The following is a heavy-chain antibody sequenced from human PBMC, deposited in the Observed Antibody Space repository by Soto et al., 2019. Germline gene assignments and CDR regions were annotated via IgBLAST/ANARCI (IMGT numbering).Heavy chain of an antibody. V-gene: IGHV4-28*01. CDR3: ARMAVTTFYYYAMDV. Sequence: SETLSLTCAVYGYSIRSSDWWGWIRQPPGKGLEWIGYITHGGSTNYNPSLKRRVTMSVDPSKNQFSLNLTSVTAVDTAVYYCARMAVTTFYYYAMDVWGQGTTVPVSS. D-gene: IGHD6-19*01. CDR2: ITHGGST. CDR1: GYSIRSSDW. J-gene: IGHJ6*02.